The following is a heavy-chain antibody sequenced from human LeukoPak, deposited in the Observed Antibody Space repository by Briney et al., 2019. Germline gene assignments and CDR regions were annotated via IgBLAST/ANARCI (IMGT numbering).Heavy chain of an antibody. V-gene: IGHV4-30-2*01. J-gene: IGHJ4*02. CDR1: GGSISSGDYS. CDR3: ARAPGYYGAGIPYFDY. D-gene: IGHD3-10*01. Sequence: SETLSLTCTVSGGSISSGDYSWSWIRQPPGKGLEWIGCFYHGGNTYYNPSLKSRVTISVDRSNNQFSLRLTSVTAADTAVYYCARAPGYYGAGIPYFDYWGQGTLVTVSS. CDR2: FYHGGNT.